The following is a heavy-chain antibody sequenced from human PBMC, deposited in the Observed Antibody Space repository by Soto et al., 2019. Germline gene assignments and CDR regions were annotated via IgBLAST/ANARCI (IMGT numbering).Heavy chain of an antibody. CDR3: ARQLTIVGVVIPKGDYYYYGMDV. D-gene: IGHD3-3*01. CDR2: INHSGST. CDR1: GGSFSGYY. J-gene: IGHJ6*02. Sequence: PSETLSLTCAVYGGSFSGYYWSWIRQPPGKGLEWIGEINHSGSTNYNPSLKSRVTISVDTSKNQFSLKLSSVTAADTAVYYCARQLTIVGVVIPKGDYYYYGMDVWGQGTTVTVSS. V-gene: IGHV4-34*01.